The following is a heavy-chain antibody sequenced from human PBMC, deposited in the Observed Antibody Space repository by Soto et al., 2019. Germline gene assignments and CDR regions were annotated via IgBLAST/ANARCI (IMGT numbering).Heavy chain of an antibody. J-gene: IGHJ5*02. V-gene: IGHV3-30-3*01. CDR3: ARDQVNYDILTGHYPRWFDP. D-gene: IGHD3-9*01. Sequence: SLRLSCAASGFRFSSYALHWVRQAPGKGLEWVAVISSDGSSKTYADSVKGRFTISRDNSKNTLFLQMNSLRAEDTAVYYCARDQVNYDILTGHYPRWFDPWGQGTLVTVSS. CDR1: GFRFSSYA. CDR2: ISSDGSSK.